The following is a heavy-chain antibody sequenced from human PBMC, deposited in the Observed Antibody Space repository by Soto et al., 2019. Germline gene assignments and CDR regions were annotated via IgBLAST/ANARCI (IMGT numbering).Heavy chain of an antibody. J-gene: IGHJ5*02. CDR2: IGAHNGDT. D-gene: IGHD3-3*01. CDR1: GYTFSTYG. Sequence: GPEVKKPGASVKISCKASGYTFSTYGFSWVRQAPGQGHEWMGWIGAHNGDTTYAQNFKGRVTMTTDTATTTSYMELRSLTSDDTAMYFCARDWRGAEGFDPWGQGTLVTVSS. CDR3: ARDWRGAEGFDP. V-gene: IGHV1-18*01.